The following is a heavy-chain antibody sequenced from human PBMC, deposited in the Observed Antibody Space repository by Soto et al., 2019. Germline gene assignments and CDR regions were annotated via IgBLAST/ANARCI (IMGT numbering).Heavy chain of an antibody. CDR2: IYYSGST. Sequence: QVQLQESGPGLVKPSQTLSLTCTVSGGSISSGGYYWSWIRQPPGKGLEWIGYIYYSGSTYYNPSLKIRVTISVDTSKNQVSLNLGSGHAADTAVYYCARERVVVFPSRGGLDYWGQGTLVTVSS. CDR1: GGSISSGGYY. J-gene: IGHJ4*02. CDR3: ARERVVVFPSRGGLDY. D-gene: IGHD2-2*01. V-gene: IGHV4-31*03.